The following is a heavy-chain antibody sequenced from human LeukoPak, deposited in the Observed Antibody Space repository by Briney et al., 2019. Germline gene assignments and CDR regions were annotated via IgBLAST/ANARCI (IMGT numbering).Heavy chain of an antibody. Sequence: GESLKISCKGSGHSFTSYWIGWVRQMPGKGLEWMGIIYPGDSDTRYSPSFQGQVTISADKSISTAYLQWSSLKASDAAMYYCARFRVLGSSEFDYWGQGTLVTVSS. D-gene: IGHD6-19*01. CDR2: IYPGDSDT. J-gene: IGHJ4*02. CDR1: GHSFTSYW. CDR3: ARFRVLGSSEFDY. V-gene: IGHV5-51*01.